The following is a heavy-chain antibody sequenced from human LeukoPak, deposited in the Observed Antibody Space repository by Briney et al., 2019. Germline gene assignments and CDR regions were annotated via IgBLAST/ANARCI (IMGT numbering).Heavy chain of an antibody. CDR3: AKAGYSYGLDLFDY. Sequence: GGSLRLSCAASGFTFSSYSMNWVRQAPGKGLEWVSYISSSSSTIYYADSVKGRFTISRDNAKNSLYLQMNSLRAEDTAVYYCAKAGYSYGLDLFDYWGQGTLVTVSS. CDR1: GFTFSSYS. J-gene: IGHJ4*02. CDR2: ISSSSSTI. D-gene: IGHD5-18*01. V-gene: IGHV3-48*01.